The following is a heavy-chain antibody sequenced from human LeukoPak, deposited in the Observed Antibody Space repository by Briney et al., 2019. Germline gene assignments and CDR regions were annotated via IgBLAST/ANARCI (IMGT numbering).Heavy chain of an antibody. D-gene: IGHD4-17*01. CDR1: GFTFSSYS. CDR2: ISSSSSYI. Sequence: GGSLRLSCAASGFTFSSYSMNWVRQAPGKGLEWVSSISSSSSYIYYTDSVKGRFTISGDNAKNSLYLQMNSLRAEDTAVYYCASDSLYGDYFDYWGQGTLVTVSS. V-gene: IGHV3-21*01. J-gene: IGHJ4*02. CDR3: ASDSLYGDYFDY.